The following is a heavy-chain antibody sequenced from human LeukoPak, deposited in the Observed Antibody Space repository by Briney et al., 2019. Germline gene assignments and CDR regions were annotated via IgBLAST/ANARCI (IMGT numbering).Heavy chain of an antibody. D-gene: IGHD3-10*01. J-gene: IGHJ6*02. V-gene: IGHV5-51*01. CDR2: IDPIDADT. Sequence: GGSLKISGKGSGYSFPNYWVGWVRQMPGKGLDWIGIIDPIDADTRYRPSFKDQVTNSADKSIDTAYLQWNSLKASDNAMYYCARQTSRYYGSGSSAYYYNAYYFYAMDVWGQGTPVTVSS. CDR1: GYSFPNYW. CDR3: ARQTSRYYGSGSSAYYYNAYYFYAMDV.